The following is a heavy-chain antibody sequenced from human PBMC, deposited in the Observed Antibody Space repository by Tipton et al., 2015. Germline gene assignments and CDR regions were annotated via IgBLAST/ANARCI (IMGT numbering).Heavy chain of an antibody. CDR1: VGTLRTSA. Sequence: QSGPEVKKPGSSVNVPCKASVGTLRTSALSWLRQAPGQGLEWMGGVVPSFPNAIYAEKFQARVTITADKSTSTTYMELSDLSSDDTALYYCAKDTAMGAFDFWGQGTLVTVSS. CDR2: VVPSFPNA. V-gene: IGHV1-69*06. D-gene: IGHD5-18*01. CDR3: AKDTAMGAFDF. J-gene: IGHJ4*02.